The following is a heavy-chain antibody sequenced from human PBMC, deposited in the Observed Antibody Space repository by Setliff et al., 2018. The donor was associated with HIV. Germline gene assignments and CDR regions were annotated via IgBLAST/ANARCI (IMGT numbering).Heavy chain of an antibody. Sequence: SETLSLTCTVSGGSISSSSYYWGWIRQPPGKGLEWIGRIYTSGSTNYNPSLKSRVTISVDTSRNQFSLKLKSVTAADTAVYYCARESHDRSDSSPGAFDIWGQGTKVTVSS. CDR2: IYTSGST. CDR3: ARESHDRSDSSPGAFDI. D-gene: IGHD3-22*01. J-gene: IGHJ3*02. V-gene: IGHV4-39*07. CDR1: GGSISSSSYY.